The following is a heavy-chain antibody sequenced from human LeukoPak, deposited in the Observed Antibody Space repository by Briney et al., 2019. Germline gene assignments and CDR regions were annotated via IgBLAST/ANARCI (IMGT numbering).Heavy chain of an antibody. CDR3: AKVRRYSSSWYLGSSRTFEYFQH. CDR2: ISGSGGST. J-gene: IGHJ1*01. V-gene: IGHV3-23*01. Sequence: GGSLRLSCAASGFTFSSYAMSWVRQAPGKGLGWVSAISGSGGSTYYADSVKGRFTISRDNSKNTLYLQMNSLRAEDAAVYYCAKVRRYSSSWYLGSSRTFEYFQHWGQGTLVTASS. D-gene: IGHD6-13*01. CDR1: GFTFSSYA.